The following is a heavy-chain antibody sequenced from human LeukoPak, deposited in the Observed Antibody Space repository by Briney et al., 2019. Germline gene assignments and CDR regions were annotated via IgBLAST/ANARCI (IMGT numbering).Heavy chain of an antibody. CDR2: INSDGSTT. J-gene: IGHJ5*02. Sequence: GGSLRLSCAASGFNFNNYWMHWVRQTPGKGLEWVSRINSDGSTTTYADSVKGRFTISRDNTKNMLYLQMNSLTAEDTAMYYCASLSQYPSARFDPWGQGTLVTVSS. CDR3: ASLSQYPSARFDP. V-gene: IGHV3-74*01. D-gene: IGHD2/OR15-2a*01. CDR1: GFNFNNYW.